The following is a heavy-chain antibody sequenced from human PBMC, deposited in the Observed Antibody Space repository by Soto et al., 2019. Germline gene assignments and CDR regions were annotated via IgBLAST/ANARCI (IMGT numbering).Heavy chain of an antibody. D-gene: IGHD3-10*01. Sequence: QVQLVQSGAEVKKPGASVKVSCKASGYTFTSYAMHWVRQAPGQRLEWMGWINAGNGNTKYSQKFQGRVTITRDTSASTAYMELSSLRSEDTAVYYCAFSSMVRGVIMFDYWGQGTLVTVSS. V-gene: IGHV1-3*01. CDR3: AFSSMVRGVIMFDY. CDR1: GYTFTSYA. CDR2: INAGNGNT. J-gene: IGHJ4*02.